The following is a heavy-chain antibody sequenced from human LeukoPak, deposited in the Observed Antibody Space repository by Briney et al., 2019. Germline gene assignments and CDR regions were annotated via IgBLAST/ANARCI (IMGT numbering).Heavy chain of an antibody. D-gene: IGHD3-10*01. V-gene: IGHV4-61*01. CDR2: ISYTGST. Sequence: PSETLSLTCTVSGSSINNGFSYWSWIRQSPGKGLEWIGHISYTGSTNYNPSLKSRVTISVDTSKNQFSLKLSSVTAADTAVYYCARGGVNYKIAGPWGQGALVTVSS. CDR1: GSSINNGFSY. CDR3: ARGGVNYKIAGP. J-gene: IGHJ5*02.